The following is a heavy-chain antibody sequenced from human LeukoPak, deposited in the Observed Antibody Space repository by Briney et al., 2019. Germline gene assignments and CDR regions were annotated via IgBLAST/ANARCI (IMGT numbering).Heavy chain of an antibody. Sequence: ASVKVSCKASAYTFTGFYMHWLRQAPGQGLEWMGWINPNSGGTNYAQKFQGRVTMTRDTSISTAYMELSRLRSDDTAVYYCARESYNSGSHRDDAFDIWGQGTMVTVSS. CDR1: AYTFTGFY. D-gene: IGHD5-12*01. J-gene: IGHJ3*02. CDR3: ARESYNSGSHRDDAFDI. CDR2: INPNSGGT. V-gene: IGHV1-2*02.